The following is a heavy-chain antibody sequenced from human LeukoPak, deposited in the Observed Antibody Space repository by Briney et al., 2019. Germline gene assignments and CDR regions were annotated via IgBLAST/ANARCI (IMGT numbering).Heavy chain of an antibody. CDR1: GGTFSGYY. CDR2: INHSGST. CDR3: ARVSGEQVSRSYYFDY. D-gene: IGHD3-16*01. Sequence: PSETLSLTCAVYGGTFSGYYWSWIRQPPGKGLEWIGEINHSGSTNYNPSLKSRVTISVDTAKNRFSLKLSSWPAAAPPVDCCARVSGEQVSRSYYFDYWGRGTLATVSS. V-gene: IGHV4-34*01. J-gene: IGHJ4*02.